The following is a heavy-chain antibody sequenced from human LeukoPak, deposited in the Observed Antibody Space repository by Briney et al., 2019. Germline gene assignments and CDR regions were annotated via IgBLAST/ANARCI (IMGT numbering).Heavy chain of an antibody. CDR2: IYYSGIT. CDR3: TSWGVRDTVMVTDDY. J-gene: IGHJ4*02. Sequence: SSETLSLTCTVSGGSISSGSYYWGWIRQPPGKGLEWIGSIYYSGITYYNPSLKSRVTISIDTSKNQFSLKLTSVTAADTAVYYCTSWGVRDTVMVTDDYWGQGTLVTVSS. CDR1: GGSISSGSYY. D-gene: IGHD5-18*01. V-gene: IGHV4-39*07.